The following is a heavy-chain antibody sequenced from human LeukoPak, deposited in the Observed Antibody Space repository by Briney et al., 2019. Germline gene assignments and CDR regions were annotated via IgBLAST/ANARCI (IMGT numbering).Heavy chain of an antibody. CDR3: AREDSSWYPY. CDR2: ISSSGSTI. CDR1: GYSISSGYY. D-gene: IGHD6-13*01. V-gene: IGHV3-11*04. Sequence: LSLTCTVSGYSISSGYYWGWIRQPPGKGLEWVSYISSSGSTIYYADSVKGRFTISRDNAKNSLYLQMNSLRAEDTAVYYCAREDSSWYPYWGQGTLVTVSS. J-gene: IGHJ4*02.